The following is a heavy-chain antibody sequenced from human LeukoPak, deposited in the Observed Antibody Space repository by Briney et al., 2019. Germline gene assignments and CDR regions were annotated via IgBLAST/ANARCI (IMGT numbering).Heavy chain of an antibody. V-gene: IGHV3-21*06. D-gene: IGHD2-15*01. J-gene: IGHJ4*02. CDR2: ITGSSNFI. CDR3: ARSEDYCSGGSCYAH. CDR1: GSIFSTYS. Sequence: GGSLRLSCATSGSIFSTYSLNWVRQAPGKGLEWVSSITGSSNFIYYADSVKGRFTISRDNAKNSLFLQMNSLRAEDTAMYYCARSEDYCSGGSCYAHWGQGILVTVSS.